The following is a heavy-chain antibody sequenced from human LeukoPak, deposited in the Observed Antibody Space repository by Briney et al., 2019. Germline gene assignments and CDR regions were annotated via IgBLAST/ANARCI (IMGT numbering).Heavy chain of an antibody. Sequence: GESLKISCKGSGYSFTSYWIGWVRQMPGKGLEWMGIIHPGDSDTRYSPSFQGQVTISADKSISTAYLQWSSLKASDTAMYYCARTHCSGGSCYSYFDYWGQGTLVTVSS. CDR3: ARTHCSGGSCYSYFDY. J-gene: IGHJ4*02. D-gene: IGHD2-15*01. CDR2: IHPGDSDT. CDR1: GYSFTSYW. V-gene: IGHV5-51*01.